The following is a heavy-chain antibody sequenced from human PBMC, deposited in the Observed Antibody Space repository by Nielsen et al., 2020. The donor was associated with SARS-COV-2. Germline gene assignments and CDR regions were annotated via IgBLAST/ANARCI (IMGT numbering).Heavy chain of an antibody. CDR1: GLAFGTYS. CDR2: ISSDSSYT. V-gene: IGHV3-11*06. J-gene: IGHJ4*02. Sequence: GGSLRLSCAASGLAFGTYSMSWIRQAPGKGLEWVSYISSDSSYTNYADSVRGRFTISRDNAKNSLSLQMTSLRAEDTAVYYCTKGAQLGDYWGQGTLVTVSS. D-gene: IGHD6-13*01. CDR3: TKGAQLGDY.